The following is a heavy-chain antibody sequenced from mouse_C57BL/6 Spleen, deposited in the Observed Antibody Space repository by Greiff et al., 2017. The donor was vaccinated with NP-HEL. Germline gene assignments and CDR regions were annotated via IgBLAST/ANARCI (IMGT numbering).Heavy chain of an antibody. CDR3: ARGITTVVARLDY. J-gene: IGHJ2*01. Sequence: QVQLKQSGAELAKPGASVKLSCKASGYTFTSYWMHWVKQRPGQGLEWIGYINPSSGYTKYNQKFKDKATLTADKSSSTAYMQLSSLTYEDSAVYYCARGITTVVARLDYWGQGTTLTVSS. CDR1: GYTFTSYW. D-gene: IGHD1-1*01. CDR2: INPSSGYT. V-gene: IGHV1-7*01.